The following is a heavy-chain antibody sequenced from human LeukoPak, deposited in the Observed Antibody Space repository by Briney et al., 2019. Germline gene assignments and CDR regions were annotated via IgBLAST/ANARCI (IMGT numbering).Heavy chain of an antibody. V-gene: IGHV3-66*01. D-gene: IGHD3-16*01. J-gene: IGHJ4*02. CDR1: GFTVSTSY. CDR3: VRDSYGTS. Sequence: GGSLRLSCAVSGFTVSTSYMSWVRQAPGKGLEWVSIIYTGGSTYYADSVKGRFTISRDNSKNTLYLQMNSLRDDDTAVYYCVRDSYGTSWGQGTLATVSS. CDR2: IYTGGST.